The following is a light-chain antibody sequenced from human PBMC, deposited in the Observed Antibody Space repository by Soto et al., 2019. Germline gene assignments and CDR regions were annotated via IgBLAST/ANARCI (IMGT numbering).Light chain of an antibody. CDR3: EQSYITPPIT. V-gene: IGKV1-8*01. Sequence: AIRMTQSPSSFSASTGDRVTITCRASQGISSYLAWYQQKPGKAPKLLIYAASTLQSGVPSRFSGSGSGTDFTLTISCLQSEDFATYYCEQSYITPPITFGQGTRLEI. CDR1: QGISSY. CDR2: AAS. J-gene: IGKJ5*01.